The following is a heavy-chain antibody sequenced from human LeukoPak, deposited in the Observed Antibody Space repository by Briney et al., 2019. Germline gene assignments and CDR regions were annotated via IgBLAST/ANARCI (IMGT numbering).Heavy chain of an antibody. CDR3: ARDGSGSYDNWFDP. J-gene: IGHJ5*02. CDR1: GYTFTSYG. D-gene: IGHD3-10*01. Sequence: ASVKLSCKASGYTFTSYGINWVRQAPGQGLEWMGWISAYNGNTKYAQKFQGRVTMTTDTSTSTAYMELRSLRSDDTAVYYCARDGSGSYDNWFDPWGQGTLVTVSS. CDR2: ISAYNGNT. V-gene: IGHV1-18*01.